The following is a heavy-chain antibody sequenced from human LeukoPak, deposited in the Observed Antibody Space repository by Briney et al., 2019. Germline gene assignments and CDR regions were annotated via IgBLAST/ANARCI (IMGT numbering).Heavy chain of an antibody. D-gene: IGHD2-15*01. V-gene: IGHV3-23*01. CDR3: AKGDCSSGSCYFDY. CDR2: LSDSGGDT. CDR1: GFTFSSYP. Sequence: GGCLRLSCAASGFTFSSYPMYWVRQAPGKGLEWGSALSDSGGDTYYADSVKGRFTISRDNAKNTLYLQMNSLRAEETAVYYCAKGDCSSGSCYFDYWGQGTQVTVSS. J-gene: IGHJ4*02.